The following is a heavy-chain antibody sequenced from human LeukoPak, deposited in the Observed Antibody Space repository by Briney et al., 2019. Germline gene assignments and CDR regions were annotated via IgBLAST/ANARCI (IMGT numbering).Heavy chain of an antibody. J-gene: IGHJ4*02. V-gene: IGHV4-34*01. CDR3: ARGPPGVAARPRCFDY. CDR1: GGSFSGYY. CDR2: INHSGST. D-gene: IGHD6-6*01. Sequence: SETLSLTGAVYGGSFSGYYWSWIRQPPGKGLEWIGEINHSGSTNYNPSLKSRVTISVDTSKNQFSLKLSSVTAADTAVYYCARGPPGVAARPRCFDYWGQGTLVTVSS.